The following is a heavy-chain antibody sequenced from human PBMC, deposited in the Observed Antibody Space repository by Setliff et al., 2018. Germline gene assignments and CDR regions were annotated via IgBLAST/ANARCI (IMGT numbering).Heavy chain of an antibody. Sequence: ASVKVSCKASGYTFTSYAITWVRQAPGQGLEWMGGIIPIFGTAKYAQKFQGRVTITADQSTRTAYMELSSLRSEDAAVYYCAIPSSGNFYFDYWGQGTLVTVSS. D-gene: IGHD1-26*01. V-gene: IGHV1-69*13. CDR1: GYTFTSYA. J-gene: IGHJ4*02. CDR3: AIPSSGNFYFDY. CDR2: IIPIFGTA.